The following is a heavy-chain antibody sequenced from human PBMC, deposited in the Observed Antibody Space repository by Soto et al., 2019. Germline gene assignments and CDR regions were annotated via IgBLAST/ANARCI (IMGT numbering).Heavy chain of an antibody. V-gene: IGHV4-31*03. CDR1: GGSISSGGYY. J-gene: IGHJ4*02. CDR2: IYYSGST. Sequence: SETLSLTCTVSGGSISSGGYYWSWIRQHPGKGLEWIGYIYYSGSTYYNPSLKSRVTISVDTSKNQFSLKLSSVTAADTAVYYCARGGADSYDFANFDYWGQGTLVTVSS. CDR3: ARGGADSYDFANFDY. D-gene: IGHD3-3*01.